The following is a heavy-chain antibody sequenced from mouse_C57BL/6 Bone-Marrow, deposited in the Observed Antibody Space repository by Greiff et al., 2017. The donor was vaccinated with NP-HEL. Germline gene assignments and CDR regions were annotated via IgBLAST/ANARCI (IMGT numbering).Heavy chain of an antibody. J-gene: IGHJ1*03. CDR3: AREPPWYFDV. CDR1: GFTFSDYY. CDR2: INYDGSST. Sequence: EVKLVESEGGLVQPGSSMKLSCTASGFTFSDYYMAWVRQVPEKGLEWVANINYDGSSTYYLDSLKSRFIISRDNAKNILYLQMSSLKSEDTATHYCAREPPWYFDVWGTGTTVTVSS. V-gene: IGHV5-16*01.